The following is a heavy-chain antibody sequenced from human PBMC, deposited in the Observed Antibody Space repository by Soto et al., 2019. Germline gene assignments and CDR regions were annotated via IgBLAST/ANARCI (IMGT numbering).Heavy chain of an antibody. D-gene: IGHD1-26*01. V-gene: IGHV3-21*01. CDR2: ISSSSSYI. CDR1: GFTFSSYS. Sequence: PGGSLRLSCAASGFTFSSYSMNWVRQAPGKGLGWVSSISSSSSYIYYADSVKGRFTISRDNAKNSLYLQMNSLRAEDTAVYYCATAELLAESPWGQGTLVTVSS. J-gene: IGHJ5*02. CDR3: ATAELLAESP.